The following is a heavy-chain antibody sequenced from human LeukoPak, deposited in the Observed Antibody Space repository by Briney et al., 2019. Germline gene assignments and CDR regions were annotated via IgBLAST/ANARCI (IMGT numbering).Heavy chain of an antibody. V-gene: IGHV1-69*05. CDR2: IIPIFGTA. CDR3: ARGFVPAADYYYYYMDV. Sequence: SVKVSCKASGYTFTSFDINWVRQATGQGLEWMGGIIPIFGTANYAQKFQGRVTITTDESTSTAYMELSSLRSEDTAVYYCARGFVPAADYYYYYMDVWGKGTTVTVSS. J-gene: IGHJ6*03. D-gene: IGHD2-2*01. CDR1: GYTFTSFD.